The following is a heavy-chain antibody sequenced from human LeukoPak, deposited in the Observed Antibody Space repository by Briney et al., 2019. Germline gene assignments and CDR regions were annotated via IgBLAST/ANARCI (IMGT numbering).Heavy chain of an antibody. V-gene: IGHV1-3*03. Sequence: ARHWVRQAPGQRLEWMGWINAGNGNTKYSQEFQGRVTITRDTSASTAYMELSSLRAEDTAVYYCARDPYSGSYGNYYYYFMDVWGKGTTVTISS. CDR1: A. J-gene: IGHJ6*03. CDR2: INAGNGNT. CDR3: ARDPYSGSYGNYYYYFMDV. D-gene: IGHD1-26*01.